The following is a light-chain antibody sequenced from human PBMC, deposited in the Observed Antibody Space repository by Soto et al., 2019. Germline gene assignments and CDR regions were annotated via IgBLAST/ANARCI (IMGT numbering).Light chain of an antibody. CDR3: QQSYSTPPVA. V-gene: IGKV1-39*01. J-gene: IGKJ5*01. CDR1: QSISSY. CDR2: AAS. Sequence: DIQMTQSPSSLSASVGDRVTITCRASQSISSYLNWYQQKPGKAPKLLIYAASSLQSGVPSRFSGSGSGTYFTLNIRSLQPEDYATYYCQQSYSTPPVAIGQGTQLEIK.